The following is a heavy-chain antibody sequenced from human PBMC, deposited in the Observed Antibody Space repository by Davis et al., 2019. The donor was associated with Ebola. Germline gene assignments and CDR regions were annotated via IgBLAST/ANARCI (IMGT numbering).Heavy chain of an antibody. CDR1: GFSFGAYA. Sequence: GGSLRLSCAASGFSFGAYALHWVRQAPDKGLEWVAVISFDGGLKYYADSVKGRFTISRDNSRSTLYLQMNSLRAEDTAVYYCARDLPGGDWYFDLWGRGTLVTVSS. CDR3: ARDLPGGDWYFDL. CDR2: ISFDGGLK. V-gene: IGHV3-30*04. D-gene: IGHD1-14*01. J-gene: IGHJ2*01.